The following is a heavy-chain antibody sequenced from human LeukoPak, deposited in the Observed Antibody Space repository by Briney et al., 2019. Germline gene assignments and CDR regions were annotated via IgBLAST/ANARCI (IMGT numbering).Heavy chain of an antibody. J-gene: IGHJ4*02. Sequence: GRSLRLSCAASGFTFSSYGMHWVRQAPGKGLEWVAVISYDGSNKYYADSVKGRFTISRDNSKNTLYLQMNSLRAEDTAVYYCATLGESLDYRGQGTLVTVSS. CDR1: GFTFSSYG. CDR3: ATLGESLDY. CDR2: ISYDGSNK. V-gene: IGHV3-30*03. D-gene: IGHD3-10*01.